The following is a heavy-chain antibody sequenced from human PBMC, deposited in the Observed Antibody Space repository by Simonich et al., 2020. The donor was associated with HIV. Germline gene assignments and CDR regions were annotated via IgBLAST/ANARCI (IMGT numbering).Heavy chain of an antibody. CDR3: ARDPGASWWANYYYYMDV. V-gene: IGHV3-21*01. CDR2: ISSSSSNK. D-gene: IGHD2-15*01. Sequence: EVQLVESGGGLVKPGGSLRLSCAASGFTFSSYSMNWVRQAPEKGLEVLTSISSSSSNKYDADTVKGRFTISRDNAKNSLYLKMNSLRAAETALYDCARDPGASWWANYYYYMDVWGKGTTVTVSS. J-gene: IGHJ6*03. CDR1: GFTFSSYS.